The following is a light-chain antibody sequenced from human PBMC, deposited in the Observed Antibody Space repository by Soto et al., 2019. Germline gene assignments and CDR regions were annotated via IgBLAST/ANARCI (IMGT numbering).Light chain of an antibody. CDR1: QSVSNN. CDR2: GAS. Sequence: EIVMTQSPATLSVPPGESATPSCRASQSVSNNLAWYQKKPGQAPRLLIYGASTRATGIPARFRGSGSGTGFTLTISSLQSEDFAFYDCQQYNNWWTCGQGTRVDIK. J-gene: IGKJ1*01. V-gene: IGKV3-15*01. CDR3: QQYNNWWT.